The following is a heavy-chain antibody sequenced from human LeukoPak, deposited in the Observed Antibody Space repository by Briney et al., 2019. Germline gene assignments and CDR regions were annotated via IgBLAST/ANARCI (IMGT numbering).Heavy chain of an antibody. J-gene: IGHJ4*02. V-gene: IGHV3-23*01. CDR2: ISGSGANT. CDR3: AKDLPHSTQAPNYFDY. CDR1: GFSFSSYA. Sequence: GGSLRLSCAASGFSFSSYAMNWVRQAPGKGLEWVSSISGSGANTYYADSVKGRFTISRDNSKNTLYLQMNSLRAEDTAVYYCAKDLPHSTQAPNYFDYWGQGTLVTVSS.